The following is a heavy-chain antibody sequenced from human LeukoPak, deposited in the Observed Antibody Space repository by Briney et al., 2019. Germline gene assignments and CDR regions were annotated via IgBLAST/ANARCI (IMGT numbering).Heavy chain of an antibody. V-gene: IGHV6-1*01. CDR2: AYYRSKWYN. D-gene: IGHD6-13*01. J-gene: IGHJ6*03. CDR1: GDSVSSNSAA. Sequence: SQTLSLTCAISGDSVSSNSAAWNWIRQSPSRGLEWLGRAYYRSKWYNDYAVSVKSRITINPDTSKNQFSLQLNSVTPEDTAVYYCARDLISSSWFVSIGYKYYYYYYMDVWGKGTTVTISS. CDR3: ARDLISSSWFVSIGYKYYYYYYMDV.